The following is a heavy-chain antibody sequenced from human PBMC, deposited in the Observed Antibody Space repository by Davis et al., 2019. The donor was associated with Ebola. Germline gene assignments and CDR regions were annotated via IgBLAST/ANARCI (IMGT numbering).Heavy chain of an antibody. V-gene: IGHV1-18*01. CDR3: ARASGGLGKYGGSVGP. CDR1: GYTFTSYG. D-gene: IGHD3-16*01. CDR2: INGGNGET. J-gene: IGHJ5*02. Sequence: ASVKVSCKASGYTFTSYGITWVRQAPGQGLEWMGRINGGNGETKYSQKFQGRVIMTRDTSANMVYMELTSLRPEDTAVYYCARASGGLGKYGGSVGPWGQGTLVTVSS.